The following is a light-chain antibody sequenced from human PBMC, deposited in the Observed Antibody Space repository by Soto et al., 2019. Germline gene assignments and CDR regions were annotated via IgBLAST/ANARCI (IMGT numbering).Light chain of an antibody. CDR2: DAS. CDR3: QQYDNLPPTWT. J-gene: IGKJ1*01. V-gene: IGKV1-33*01. CDR1: QDIATY. Sequence: IQMTQSPSSLSASVGNRVTITCQASQDIATYLNWYQQKPGKAPNLLIYDASNLETGVPSRFSGGGSGTHFTFTISSLQPEDIATYYCQQYDNLPPTWTFGKGTKVDIK.